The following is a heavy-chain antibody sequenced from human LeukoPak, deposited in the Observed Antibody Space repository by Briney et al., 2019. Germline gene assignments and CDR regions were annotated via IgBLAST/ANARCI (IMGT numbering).Heavy chain of an antibody. CDR2: ISSSSSYI. CDR3: AKDMVRGVIYAFDI. Sequence: GGSLRLSCAASGFTFSSYSMNWVRQAPGKGLEWVSSISSSSSYIYYADSVKGRFTISRDNAKNSLYLQMNSLRAEDTALYYCAKDMVRGVIYAFDIWGQGTMVPVSS. D-gene: IGHD3-10*01. V-gene: IGHV3-21*04. J-gene: IGHJ3*02. CDR1: GFTFSSYS.